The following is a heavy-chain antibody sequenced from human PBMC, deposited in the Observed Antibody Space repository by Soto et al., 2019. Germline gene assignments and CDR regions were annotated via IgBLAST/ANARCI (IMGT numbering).Heavy chain of an antibody. CDR3: ARDIPGGSSPSRKNTYYYYYGMDV. V-gene: IGHV3-33*01. J-gene: IGHJ6*02. CDR1: GFTFSSYG. CDR2: IWYDGSNK. D-gene: IGHD6-6*01. Sequence: GGSLRLSCAASGFTFSSYGMHWVRQAPGKGLEWVAVIWYDGSNKYYADSVKGRFTISRDNSKNTVYLQMNSLRAEDTAVYYCARDIPGGSSPSRKNTYYYYYGMDVWGQGTTVTVSS.